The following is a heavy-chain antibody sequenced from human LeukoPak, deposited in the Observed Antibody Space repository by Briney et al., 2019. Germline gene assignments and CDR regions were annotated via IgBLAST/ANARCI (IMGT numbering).Heavy chain of an antibody. CDR3: ATLVGSYYNSASDY. Sequence: SVKVSCKASGGTFSSYAISWVRQAPGQGLEWMGGIIPIFGTANYAQKFQGRVTITADESTSTAYMELSSLRSEDTAVYYCATLVGSYYNSASDYWGQGTLVTVSS. CDR1: GGTFSSYA. D-gene: IGHD3-10*01. V-gene: IGHV1-69*13. CDR2: IIPIFGTA. J-gene: IGHJ4*02.